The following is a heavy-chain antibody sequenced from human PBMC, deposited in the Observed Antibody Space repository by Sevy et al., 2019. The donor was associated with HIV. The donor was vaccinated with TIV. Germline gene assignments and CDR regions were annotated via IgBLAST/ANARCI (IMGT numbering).Heavy chain of an antibody. J-gene: IGHJ4*02. CDR2: FDPEDGET. D-gene: IGHD1-1*01. V-gene: IGHV1-24*01. Sequence: ASVKVSCKVSGYTLTELSMHWVRQAPGKGLEWMGGFDPEDGETIYAQKFQGIVTMTEDTSTDTAYMELSSLGSEDTAVYYCATDPVEMATTPGYFDYWGQGTLVTVSS. CDR3: ATDPVEMATTPGYFDY. CDR1: GYTLTELS.